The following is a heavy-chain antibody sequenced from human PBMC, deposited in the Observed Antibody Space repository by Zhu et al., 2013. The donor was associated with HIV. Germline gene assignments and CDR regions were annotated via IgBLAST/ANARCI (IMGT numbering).Heavy chain of an antibody. V-gene: IGHV4-59*11. CDR1: GGSISSHY. J-gene: IGHJ5*02. Sequence: VQLQESGPGLVKPSETLSLTCTVSGGSISSHYWSWIRQPPGKGLEWIGYIYYSGSTNYNPSLKSRVTILVDTSKNQFSLKLSSVTAADTAVYYCARDSSTPFWSGYYGNWFDPWGQGTLVTVSS. CDR2: IYYSGST. D-gene: IGHD3-3*01. CDR3: ARDSSTPFWSGYYGNWFDP.